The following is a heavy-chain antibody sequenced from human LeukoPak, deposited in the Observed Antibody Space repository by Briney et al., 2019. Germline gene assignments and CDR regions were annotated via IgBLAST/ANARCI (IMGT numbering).Heavy chain of an antibody. V-gene: IGHV3-30-3*01. Sequence: GGSLRLSCADSAFTFSSYAMHWVRQAPGKGLEWVAVISYDGSNKYYADSVKGRFTISRDNSKNTLYLQMNSLRAEDTAVYYCARSTVTTPFDYWGQGTLVTVSS. CDR1: AFTFSSYA. CDR3: ARSTVTTPFDY. J-gene: IGHJ4*02. CDR2: ISYDGSNK. D-gene: IGHD4-17*01.